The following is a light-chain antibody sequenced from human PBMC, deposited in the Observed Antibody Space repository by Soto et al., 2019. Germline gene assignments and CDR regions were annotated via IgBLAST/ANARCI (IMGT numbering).Light chain of an antibody. CDR1: QSVSSSY. CDR3: QQYGSSPWP. V-gene: IGKV3-20*01. CDR2: GAS. J-gene: IGKJ1*01. Sequence: EIVLTQSPGTLSLSPGERATLSCRASQSVSSSYLAWYQQKPGQAPRPLIYGASSRAIGIPDRFSGSGSGTDFTLTISRLEPEVFAVYYCQQYGSSPWPFGQGTKLDIK.